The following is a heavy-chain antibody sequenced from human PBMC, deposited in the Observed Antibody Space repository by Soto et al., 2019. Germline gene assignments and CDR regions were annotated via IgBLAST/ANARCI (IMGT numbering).Heavy chain of an antibody. CDR3: ARDSRYSGSCRL. V-gene: IGHV1-3*01. CDR2: INAGNGNT. D-gene: IGHD1-26*01. Sequence: ASVRVSCKASGYTFTGYAMHWVRQAPGQRLEWMGWINAGNGNTKYSQKFQGRVTITRDTSASTAYMELSSLRSEDTAVYYGARDSRYSGSCRLWGQGTLGTVSS. J-gene: IGHJ4*02. CDR1: GYTFTGYA.